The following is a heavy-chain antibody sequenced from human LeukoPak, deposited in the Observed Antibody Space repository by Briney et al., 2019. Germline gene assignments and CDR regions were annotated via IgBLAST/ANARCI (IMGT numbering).Heavy chain of an antibody. D-gene: IGHD2-21*01. Sequence: WETLSLTCNVSGGSISGSRRYWGRVPQPPGGGLEWIGSIRYNPSLHRRLTKAGDTLQNQISLKLKSVTPKNPSVDYSPRQLCWSSKTGDSWGQGTLVTVSS. CDR3: PRQLCWSSKTGDS. V-gene: IGHV4-39*01. J-gene: IGHJ5*01. CDR1: GGSISGSRRY. CDR2: IRY.